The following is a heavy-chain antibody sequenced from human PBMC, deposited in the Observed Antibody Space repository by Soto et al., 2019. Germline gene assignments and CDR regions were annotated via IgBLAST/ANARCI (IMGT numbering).Heavy chain of an antibody. V-gene: IGHV4-31*03. J-gene: IGHJ6*02. Sequence: SETLSLTCTVSGGSISNGGYYWPWIRQHPGKGLEWIGYIYYSGSTYYNPSLKSRVTISVDTSKNQFSLKLTSVTAADTAVYYCARDVTDFWSGREGMDVWGQGTTVTVSS. D-gene: IGHD3-3*01. CDR2: IYYSGST. CDR3: ARDVTDFWSGREGMDV. CDR1: GGSISNGGYY.